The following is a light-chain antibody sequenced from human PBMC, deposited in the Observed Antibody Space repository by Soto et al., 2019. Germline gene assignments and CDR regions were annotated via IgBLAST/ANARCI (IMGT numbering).Light chain of an antibody. CDR2: DAS. J-gene: IGKJ4*01. CDR1: QSISSW. CDR3: QQYNSYPLT. Sequence: DIQMTQSPSTLSTSVGDRVTITCRASQSISSWLAWYQQKPGKAPKLLIYDASSLESGVPSRFSGSGSGPEFTLTISSLHPDDFATYYCQQYNSYPLTFGGGTKVEIK. V-gene: IGKV1-5*01.